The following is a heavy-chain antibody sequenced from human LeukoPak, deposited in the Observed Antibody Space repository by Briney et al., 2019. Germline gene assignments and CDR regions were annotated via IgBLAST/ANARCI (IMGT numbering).Heavy chain of an antibody. J-gene: IGHJ4*02. CDR2: ISGSGGST. V-gene: IGHV3-23*01. D-gene: IGHD6-19*01. CDR1: GFTFSSYA. CDR3: AKASPLGPVAAEPFDY. Sequence: GSLRLSCAASGFTFSSYAMSWVRQAPGKGLEWVSAISGSGGSTYYADSVKGRFTISRDNSNNPLYLQMNSLRAEDPAVYSCAKASPLGPVAAEPFDYWGQGTLVTVSS.